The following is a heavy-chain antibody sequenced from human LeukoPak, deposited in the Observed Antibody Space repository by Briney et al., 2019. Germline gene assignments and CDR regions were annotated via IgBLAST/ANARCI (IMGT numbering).Heavy chain of an antibody. CDR3: ARDARVQKWFGELLKTTTYYFDY. V-gene: IGHV4-61*02. Sequence: SETLSLTCTVSGGSFSSDGSYWSWIRQSAGKGLEWIGRVYTSGTTNYNASLKSRLTMSLDTSKNQFSLQLSSVTAADTAVYYCARDARVQKWFGELLKTTTYYFDYWGQGTLVTVSS. D-gene: IGHD3-10*01. CDR2: VYTSGTT. CDR1: GGSFSSDGSY. J-gene: IGHJ4*02.